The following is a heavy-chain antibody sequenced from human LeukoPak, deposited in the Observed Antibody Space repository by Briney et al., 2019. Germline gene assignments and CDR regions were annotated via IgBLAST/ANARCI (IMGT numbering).Heavy chain of an antibody. D-gene: IGHD6-25*01. CDR2: VNNSGST. CDR3: AREGGDPRWLDP. Sequence: SETLSLTCTVSGGSISTFYATWIRQPGGKALEWIGRVNNSGSTNYNPSLRSRVSMSVDRSKNQFSVTLSSVTAADTAVYFCAREGGDPRWLDPWGQGTLVTVSS. V-gene: IGHV4-4*07. CDR1: GGSISTFY. J-gene: IGHJ5*02.